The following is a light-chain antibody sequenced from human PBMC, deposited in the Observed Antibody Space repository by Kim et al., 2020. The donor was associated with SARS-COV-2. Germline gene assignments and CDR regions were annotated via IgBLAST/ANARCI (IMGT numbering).Light chain of an antibody. J-gene: IGLJ3*02. CDR2: LNSDGSH. V-gene: IGLV4-69*01. CDR1: SGHTSYA. Sequence: QLVLTQSPSVSASLGASVRLTCTLISGHTSYAIAWHQHQPEKGPRFLMKLNSDGSHTKGDGIPDRFSGSSSGTERYLTISSLQSEEEAVYYCQTWAAGIAKVVGGGTKVTVL. CDR3: QTWAAGIAKV.